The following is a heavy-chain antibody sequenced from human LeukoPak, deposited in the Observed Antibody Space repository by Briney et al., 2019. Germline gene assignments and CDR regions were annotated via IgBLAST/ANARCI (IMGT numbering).Heavy chain of an antibody. CDR3: ARGDYDSSGYYYPFDY. V-gene: IGHV1-69*04. CDR2: IIPILGIA. J-gene: IGHJ4*02. Sequence: SVKVSCKASGGTFSSYAISWVRQAPGQGLEWMGRIIPILGIANYAQKFQGRVTITAEKSTSTAYMELSSLRSEDTAVYYCARGDYDSSGYYYPFDYWGQGTLVTASS. D-gene: IGHD3-22*01. CDR1: GGTFSSYA.